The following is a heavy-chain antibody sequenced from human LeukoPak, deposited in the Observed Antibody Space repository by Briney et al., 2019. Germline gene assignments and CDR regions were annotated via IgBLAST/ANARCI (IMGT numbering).Heavy chain of an antibody. CDR2: IYYSGST. CDR1: GGSISSSSYY. V-gene: IGHV4-39*01. D-gene: IGHD3-22*01. CDR3: ARHGIRGYYYPPFDY. Sequence: SETLSLTCTVSGGSISSSSYYWGWIRHPPGKGLEWIGSIYYSGSTYYNPSLKSRVTISVDTSKNQFSLKLSSVTAADTAVYYCARHGIRGYYYPPFDYWGQGTLVTVSS. J-gene: IGHJ4*02.